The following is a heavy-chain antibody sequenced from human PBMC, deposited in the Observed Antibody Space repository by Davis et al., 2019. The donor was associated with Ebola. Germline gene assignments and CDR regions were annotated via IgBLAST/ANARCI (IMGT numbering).Heavy chain of an antibody. Sequence: SETLSLTCAVSGGSISSGDYSWSWIRQPPGKGLEWIGYIYHSGSTYYNPSLKSRVTMSVDTSKNQFSPKLSSVTAADTAVYYCARDSSGELLFLQYYYGMDVWGQGTTVTVSS. V-gene: IGHV4-30-2*01. CDR1: GGSISSGDYS. CDR2: IYHSGST. D-gene: IGHD2-21*02. CDR3: ARDSSGELLFLQYYYGMDV. J-gene: IGHJ6*02.